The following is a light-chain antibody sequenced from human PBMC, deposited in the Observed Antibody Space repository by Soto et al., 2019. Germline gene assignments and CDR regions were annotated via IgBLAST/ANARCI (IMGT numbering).Light chain of an antibody. V-gene: IGKV3-20*01. CDR1: QSVSSSS. CDR2: GAS. CDR3: QQYGRSPMST. J-gene: IGKJ2*01. Sequence: EIVLTQSPGTLSLSAGERATLSCRASQSVSSSSLAWYQQKPGQAPRLLIYGASGRATGIPDRFSGSGSGTDFTLTISRLEPEDFAVYNCQQYGRSPMSTFGQGTKLEIK.